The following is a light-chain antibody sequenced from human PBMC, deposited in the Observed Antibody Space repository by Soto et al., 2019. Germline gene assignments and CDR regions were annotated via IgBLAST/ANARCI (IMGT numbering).Light chain of an antibody. CDR3: QEYGNSRT. CDR2: GAS. Sequence: EIVLTQSPGTLSLSPGEGATLSCRASQSVGSSYLAWYQQKPGQAPRLLIYGASSRATGIPDRFSGSGSGIDFTLTISRLEPEDFAVYYCQEYGNSRTFGQGTKVDIK. CDR1: QSVGSSY. V-gene: IGKV3-20*01. J-gene: IGKJ1*01.